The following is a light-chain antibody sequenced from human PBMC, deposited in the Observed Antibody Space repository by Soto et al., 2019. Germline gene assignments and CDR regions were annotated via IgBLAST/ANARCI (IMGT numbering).Light chain of an antibody. J-gene: IGKJ1*01. CDR2: GAL. Sequence: EIALTQSPATLSVSPGGGATLSGGASQSVSINLAWYQQKPGQAPRLLIYGALTRATGVPARFSGSGSGTEFTLTISSLQSEDFAVYYCQQYDNCPGTFGQGTKVDI. CDR3: QQYDNCPGT. CDR1: QSVSIN. V-gene: IGKV3-15*01.